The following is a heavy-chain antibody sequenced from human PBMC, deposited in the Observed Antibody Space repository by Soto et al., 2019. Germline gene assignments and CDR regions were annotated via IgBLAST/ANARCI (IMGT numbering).Heavy chain of an antibody. Sequence: EVQLVESGGGLTQPGGSLRLSCEVSGLTFSSEEMNWVRQAPGKGLEWVAYIQDRGSPIYYAASVKGRFTISRDNAKNTLYLQMSSLTAEDTAGYYCARGYHHGWRFGHWGQGVLVTVSS. J-gene: IGHJ4*02. CDR1: GLTFSSEE. CDR3: ARGYHHGWRFGH. D-gene: IGHD6-19*01. CDR2: IQDRGSPI. V-gene: IGHV3-48*03.